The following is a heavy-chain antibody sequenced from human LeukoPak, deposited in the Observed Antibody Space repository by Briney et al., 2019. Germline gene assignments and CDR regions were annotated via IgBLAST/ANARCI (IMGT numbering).Heavy chain of an antibody. V-gene: IGHV4-34*01. D-gene: IGHD1-1*01. J-gene: IGHJ4*02. CDR2: INHSGST. CDR3: ARNGVRKNGFNDY. CDR1: GGSFSGYY. Sequence: SETLSLTCAVYGGSFSGYYWSWIRQPPGKGLEWIGEINHSGSTNYNPSLKSRVTISVDTSKDQFSLKLSSVTAADTAVYYCARNGVRKNGFNDYWGQGTLVTVSS.